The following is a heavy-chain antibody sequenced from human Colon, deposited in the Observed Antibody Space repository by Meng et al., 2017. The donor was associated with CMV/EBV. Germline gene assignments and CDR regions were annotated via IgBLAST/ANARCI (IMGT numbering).Heavy chain of an antibody. D-gene: IGHD3-22*01. CDR2: IYYSGST. J-gene: IGHJ4*02. CDR1: GFTFRDYY. Sequence: GSLRLSCAASGFTFRDYYMTWIRQPPGKGLEWIGSIYYSGSTYYNPSLKSRVTISVDTSKNQFSLKLSSVTAADTAVYYCARVRITMIVDDWGQGTLVTVSS. CDR3: ARVRITMIVDD. V-gene: IGHV4-38-2*01.